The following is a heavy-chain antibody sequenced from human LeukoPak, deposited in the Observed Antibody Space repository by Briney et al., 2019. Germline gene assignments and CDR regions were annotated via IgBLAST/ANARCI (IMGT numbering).Heavy chain of an antibody. CDR3: ARDYGGSSPFDY. J-gene: IGHJ4*02. V-gene: IGHV3-48*03. CDR2: ISSGDSTI. D-gene: IGHD4-23*01. Sequence: GGSLRLSCAASGFTFSSYEMHWVRQPPGKGLEWVSYISSGDSTIYYADSVKGRFTISRDNAKNSLYLQMNSLRAEDTAVYYCARDYGGSSPFDYWGQGTLVTVSS. CDR1: GFTFSSYE.